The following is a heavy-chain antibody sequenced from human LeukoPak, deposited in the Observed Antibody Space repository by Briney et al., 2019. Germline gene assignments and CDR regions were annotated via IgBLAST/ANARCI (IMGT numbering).Heavy chain of an antibody. CDR1: GFTFSSYG. CDR2: IWYDGSNK. CDR3: AREEGVRGYSYGYYYYGMDV. D-gene: IGHD5-18*01. J-gene: IGHJ6*04. V-gene: IGHV3-33*01. Sequence: GRCLRLSCAASGFTFSSYGMHWVRQAPGKGLEWVAVIWYDGSNKYYADSVKGRFTISRDNSKNTLYLQMNSLRAEDTAVYYCAREEGVRGYSYGYYYYGMDVWGKGTTVTVSS.